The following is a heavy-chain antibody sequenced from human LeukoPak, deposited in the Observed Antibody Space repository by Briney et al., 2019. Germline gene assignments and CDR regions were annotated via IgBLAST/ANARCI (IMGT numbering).Heavy chain of an antibody. J-gene: IGHJ4*02. CDR2: ISGSGGST. D-gene: IGHD6-13*01. V-gene: IGHV3-23*01. CDR1: GFTFSSYA. CDR3: AKDLLRYSSSWLFDY. Sequence: PGGSLRLSCAASGFTFSSYAMSWVRQAPGKGLEWVSAISGSGGSTYYADSVKGRFTISRDNSKNTLYLQMNSLRAEDTAVYYCAKDLLRYSSSWLFDYWGQGTLVTVSS.